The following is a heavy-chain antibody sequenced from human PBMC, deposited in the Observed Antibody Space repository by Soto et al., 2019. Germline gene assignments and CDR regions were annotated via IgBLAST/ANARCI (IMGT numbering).Heavy chain of an antibody. D-gene: IGHD5-18*01. Sequence: GGSLRLSCAASGFTFSSYSMNWVRQVPGKGLEWVSYIISSSSTIYYADSVKGRFTISRDNAKNSLYLQMNSLRAEDTAVYYCARDSGYSYGPLDYWGQGTLVTVSS. J-gene: IGHJ4*02. CDR2: IISSSSTI. CDR3: ARDSGYSYGPLDY. V-gene: IGHV3-48*01. CDR1: GFTFSSYS.